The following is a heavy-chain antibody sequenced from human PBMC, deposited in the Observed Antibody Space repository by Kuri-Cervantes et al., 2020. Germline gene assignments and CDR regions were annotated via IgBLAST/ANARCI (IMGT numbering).Heavy chain of an antibody. Sequence: GGSLRLSCAASGFTFSGSAIHWVRQAPGKGLEWVAVISYDGSNKYYADSVKGRFTISRDNSKNTLYLQMNSLRAEDTAVYYCAKDPAITMIVVVTTYFDYWGQGTLVTVSS. J-gene: IGHJ4*02. CDR3: AKDPAITMIVVVTTYFDY. D-gene: IGHD3-22*01. CDR2: ISYDGSNK. V-gene: IGHV3-30*04. CDR1: GFTFSGSA.